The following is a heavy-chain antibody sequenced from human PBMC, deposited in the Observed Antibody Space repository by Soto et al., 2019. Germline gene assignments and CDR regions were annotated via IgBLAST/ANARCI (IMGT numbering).Heavy chain of an antibody. CDR1: GGSINDFY. Sequence: QVQLQESGPGLVKASETLSLTCTASGGSINDFYWSWIRQPPGKGLEWIGYIYYSGRTDYNPSLKGRVTISVDTSKNQFSLKVRSVTAADTAVYYCARVGGVAARTFDYWGQGTLVTVSS. J-gene: IGHJ4*02. CDR2: IYYSGRT. D-gene: IGHD6-6*01. CDR3: ARVGGVAARTFDY. V-gene: IGHV4-59*01.